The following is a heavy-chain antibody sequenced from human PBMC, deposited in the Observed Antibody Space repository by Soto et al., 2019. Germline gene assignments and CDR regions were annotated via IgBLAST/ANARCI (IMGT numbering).Heavy chain of an antibody. CDR2: IKQDGSEK. Sequence: GGSLRLSCAASGFTLSSYWMSWVRQAPGKGLEWVANIKQDGSEKYYVDSVKGLFTISRDNAKNSLYLQMNSLRAEDTAVPYCARAGVNRYGLRYGMDVWGEGTTITVSS. V-gene: IGHV3-7*01. J-gene: IGHJ6*04. D-gene: IGHD5-18*01. CDR1: GFTLSSYW. CDR3: ARAGVNRYGLRYGMDV.